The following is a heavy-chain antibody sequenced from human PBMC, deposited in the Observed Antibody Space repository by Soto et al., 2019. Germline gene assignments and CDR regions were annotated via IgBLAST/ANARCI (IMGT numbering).Heavy chain of an antibody. CDR3: AVGVVSDAFDI. D-gene: IGHD3-3*01. CDR1: GYTFTSYY. Sequence: ASVKVSCKASGYTFTSYYRHWVRQAPGQGLEWMGIINPSGGSTSYAQKFQGRVTMTRDTSTSTVYMELSSLRSEDTAVYYCAVGVVSDAFDIWGHGTMVTASS. J-gene: IGHJ3*02. CDR2: INPSGGST. V-gene: IGHV1-46*01.